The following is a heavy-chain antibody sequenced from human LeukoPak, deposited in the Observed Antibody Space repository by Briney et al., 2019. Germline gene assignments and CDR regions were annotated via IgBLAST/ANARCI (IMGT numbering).Heavy chain of an antibody. CDR2: ISAYNGNT. CDR3: ARDGLQWEPQGSDY. Sequence: ASVKVSCKASGYTFTGYYMHWVRQAPGQGLEWMGWISAYNGNTNYAQKLQGRVTMTTDTSTSTAYMELRSLRSDDTAVYYCARDGLQWEPQGSDYWGQGTLVTVSS. D-gene: IGHD1-26*01. J-gene: IGHJ4*02. V-gene: IGHV1-18*04. CDR1: GYTFTGYY.